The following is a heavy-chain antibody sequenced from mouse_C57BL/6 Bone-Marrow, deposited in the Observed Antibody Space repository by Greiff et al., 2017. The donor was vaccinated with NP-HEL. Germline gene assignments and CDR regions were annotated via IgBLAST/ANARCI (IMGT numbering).Heavy chain of an antibody. CDR1: GYTFTSYG. J-gene: IGHJ3*01. Sequence: QVQLKESGAELARPGASVKLSCKASGYTFTSYGISWVKQRTGQGLEWIGEIYPRSGNTYYNEKFKGKATLTADKSSSTAYMEPRSLTSEDSAVYFCARFDGFAYWGQGTLVTVSA. CDR2: IYPRSGNT. CDR3: ARFDGFAY. V-gene: IGHV1-81*01.